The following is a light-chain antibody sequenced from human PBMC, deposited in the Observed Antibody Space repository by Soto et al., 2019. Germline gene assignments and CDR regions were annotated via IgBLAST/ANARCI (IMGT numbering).Light chain of an antibody. CDR3: QSYDSRLGGFRV. V-gene: IGLV1-40*01. Sequence: QSALTQPPSVSGSPGQTFTISCTGSSSNIGAGYDVHWYQQLPGRAPQLLIFGNNNRPSGVPGRFSGSKSGTSASLAIAGLQVEDEAEYYCQSYDSRLGGFRVFGGGTKLTVL. J-gene: IGLJ3*02. CDR2: GNN. CDR1: SSNIGAGYD.